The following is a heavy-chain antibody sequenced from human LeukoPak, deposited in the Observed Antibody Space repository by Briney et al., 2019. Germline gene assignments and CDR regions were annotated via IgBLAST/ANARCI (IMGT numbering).Heavy chain of an antibody. V-gene: IGHV1-18*01. CDR1: GYTFSSYG. Sequence: ASVKVSCKASGYTFSSYGITWVRQAPGQGLEWMGWISTFNAYTNYAQNLQGRVTMTTDTSTSTAYMELRSLRSDDTAVYYCVKWIEGGEYYYYYGMDVWGQGTTVTV. J-gene: IGHJ6*02. D-gene: IGHD2/OR15-2a*01. CDR3: VKWIEGGEYYYYYGMDV. CDR2: ISTFNAYT.